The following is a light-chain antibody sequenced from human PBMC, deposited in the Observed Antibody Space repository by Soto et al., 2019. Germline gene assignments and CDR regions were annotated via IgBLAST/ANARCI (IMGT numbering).Light chain of an antibody. CDR3: QQYGSSPLT. V-gene: IGKV3-20*01. CDR2: GAS. CDR1: QSVSSSY. Sequence: EIVLTQSPGTLSLSPGERATLSCRASQSVSSSYLAWYQQKPGQAPRLLIYGASSRATGIPDTFSGSGSGTDFTLTISRLEPEDVAVYYCQQYGSSPLTFGQGTKVEI. J-gene: IGKJ1*01.